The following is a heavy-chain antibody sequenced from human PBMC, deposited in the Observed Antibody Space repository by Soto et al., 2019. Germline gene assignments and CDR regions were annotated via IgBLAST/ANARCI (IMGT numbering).Heavy chain of an antibody. D-gene: IGHD6-19*01. J-gene: IGHJ4*02. CDR1: GDSISSGGYF. Sequence: QVQLHESGPGLVKPSQTLSLTCTVSGDSISSGGYFWSWIRQHPGKGLEWIGYIYYSGSTYYNPSLKSRVTISIDTSKNQFSMKLSSVTAGDTAVYYCARDARGGTSGWYYFAYWGQGTLVTVSS. V-gene: IGHV4-31*03. CDR3: ARDARGGTSGWYYFAY. CDR2: IYYSGST.